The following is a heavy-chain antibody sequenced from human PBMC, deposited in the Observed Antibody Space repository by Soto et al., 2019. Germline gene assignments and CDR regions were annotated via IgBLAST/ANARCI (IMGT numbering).Heavy chain of an antibody. CDR1: GDSIKTSPYY. J-gene: IGHJ3*01. CDR3: SRHGVNSPFRF. D-gene: IGHD3-3*01. CDR2: IYFDATT. V-gene: IGHV4-39*01. Sequence: QTLCVPCVDSGDSIKTSPYYACWVLQPPGEGLEWIGSIYFDATTFSNPSLKSRVTLSVDTSRNQFSLKLTSVTAADTAIYYCSRHGVNSPFRFWGQGTMVT.